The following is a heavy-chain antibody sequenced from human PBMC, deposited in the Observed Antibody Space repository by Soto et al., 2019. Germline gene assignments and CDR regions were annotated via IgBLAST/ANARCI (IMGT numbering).Heavy chain of an antibody. D-gene: IGHD6-13*01. CDR1: GYTFTSYA. V-gene: IGHV1-3*01. J-gene: IGHJ4*02. CDR3: ARFQAKQQLVFTLYY. CDR2: INAGNGNT. Sequence: ASVKVSCKASGYTFTSYAMHWVRQAPGQRLEWMGWINAGNGNTKYSQKFQGRVTITRDTSASTAYMELSSLRSEDTAVYYCARFQAKQQLVFTLYYWGQGTLVTVSS.